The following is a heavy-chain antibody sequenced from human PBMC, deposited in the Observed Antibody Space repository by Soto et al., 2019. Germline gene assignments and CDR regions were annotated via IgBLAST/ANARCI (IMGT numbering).Heavy chain of an antibody. J-gene: IGHJ6*02. CDR1: GYTFTSYA. CDR3: AREGVTTYYYYTMDV. D-gene: IGHD1-26*01. CDR2: INAGNGNT. V-gene: IGHV1-3*01. Sequence: ASVKVSCKASGYTFTSYAMHWVRQAPGQRLEWMGWINAGNGNTKYSQKFQGRVTITRETSASTAYMELSSLRSEDTAVYYCAREGVTTYYYYTMDVWGQGTPVTVSS.